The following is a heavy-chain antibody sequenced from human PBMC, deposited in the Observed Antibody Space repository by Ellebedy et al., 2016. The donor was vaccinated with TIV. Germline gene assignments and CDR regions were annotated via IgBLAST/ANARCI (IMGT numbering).Heavy chain of an antibody. J-gene: IGHJ3*02. CDR2: IHSSGRA. Sequence: MPSETLSLTCTVSGGSISSGNHYWSWIRQPPGEGLEWIGYIHSSGRAYYNPSLQSRVTISIDTSKNQFSLKLFSVTAADTAVYYCAREVIEVADTDAFDIWGQGTMVTVSS. CDR3: AREVIEVADTDAFDI. D-gene: IGHD6-19*01. CDR1: GGSISSGNHY. V-gene: IGHV4-30-4*01.